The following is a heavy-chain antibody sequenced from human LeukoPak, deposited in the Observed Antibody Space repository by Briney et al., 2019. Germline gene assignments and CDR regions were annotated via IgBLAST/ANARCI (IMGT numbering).Heavy chain of an antibody. D-gene: IGHD6-19*01. J-gene: IGHJ4*02. CDR1: VYTFTGYY. V-gene: IGHV1-2*02. CDR3: ARDREGAIAVAGYYFDY. CDR2: INPNSGGT. Sequence: ASVKVSCEASVYTFTGYYMHWVRQAPGQGLEWMGWINPNSGGTNYAQKFQGRVTMTRDTSINTAYMELSRLRSDDTAVYYCARDREGAIAVAGYYFDYWGQGTLVAVSS.